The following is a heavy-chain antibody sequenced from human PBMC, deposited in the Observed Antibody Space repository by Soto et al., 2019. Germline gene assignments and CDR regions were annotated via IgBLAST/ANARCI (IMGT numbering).Heavy chain of an antibody. CDR2: IYYSGST. J-gene: IGHJ4*02. CDR3: ARDNASRGIVVAGGLKGRYFDY. CDR1: GGSISSGGYY. D-gene: IGHD3-22*01. V-gene: IGHV4-31*03. Sequence: QVQLQESGPGLVKPSQTLSLTCTVSGGSISSGGYYWSWIRQHPGKGLEWIGYIYYSGSTYYNPSLKSRVTISVDTSKNQFSLKLSSVTAADTAVYYCARDNASRGIVVAGGLKGRYFDYWGQGTLVTVSS.